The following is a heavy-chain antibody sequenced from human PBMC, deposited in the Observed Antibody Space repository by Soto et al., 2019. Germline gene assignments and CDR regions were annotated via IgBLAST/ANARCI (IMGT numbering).Heavy chain of an antibody. V-gene: IGHV4-59*08. Sequence: SLTCAVYGGSFSGYYWSWIRQPPGKGLEWIGYIYYSGSTNYNPSLKSRVTISVDTSKNQFSLKLSSVTAADTAVYYCAAGVTVTRNLNYWGQGTLVTVSS. J-gene: IGHJ4*02. CDR2: IYYSGST. D-gene: IGHD4-17*01. CDR3: AAGVTVTRNLNY. CDR1: GGSFSGYY.